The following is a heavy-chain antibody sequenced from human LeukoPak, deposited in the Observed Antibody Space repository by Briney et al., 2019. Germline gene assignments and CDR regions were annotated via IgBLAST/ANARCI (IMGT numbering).Heavy chain of an antibody. CDR3: AKNGEYDFWSGYLICMDV. V-gene: IGHV3-9*01. Sequence: PGRSLRLSCAASGFTFDDYAMHWVRQAPGKGLEWVSGISWNSGSIGYADPVKGRFTISRDNAKSSLYLQMNSLRAEDTAVYYCAKNGEYDFWSGYLICMDVWGQGTTVTVSS. CDR2: ISWNSGSI. J-gene: IGHJ6*02. D-gene: IGHD3-3*01. CDR1: GFTFDDYA.